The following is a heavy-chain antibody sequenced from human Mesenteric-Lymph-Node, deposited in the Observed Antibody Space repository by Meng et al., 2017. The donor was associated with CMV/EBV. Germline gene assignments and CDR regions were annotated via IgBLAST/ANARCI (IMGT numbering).Heavy chain of an antibody. CDR3: AKDGGSWGGDY. CDR1: GFTFSSYA. V-gene: IGHV3-23*03. Sequence: GESLKISCAASGFTFSSYAMSWVRQAPGKGLEWVSVIYSGGSSTYYADSVKGRFTISRDNSRNTLSLQMNSLRVEDTAVYYCAKDGGSWGGDYWGQGTLVTVSS. CDR2: IYSGGSST. J-gene: IGHJ4*02. D-gene: IGHD1-26*01.